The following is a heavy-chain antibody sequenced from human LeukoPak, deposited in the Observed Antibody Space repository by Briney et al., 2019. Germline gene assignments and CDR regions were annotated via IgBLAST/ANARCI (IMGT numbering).Heavy chain of an antibody. CDR3: TRAYDSGTYSTFDY. D-gene: IGHD3-10*01. Sequence: GGSLRLSCAASGFTFSSYAMSWVRQAPGKGLVWVSCIDPDGTETTYADSVKGRLTISRDNAKNTVFLQMNNLTAEDTAVYYCTRAYDSGTYSTFDYWGQGALVTVTS. CDR2: IDPDGTET. CDR1: GFTFSSYA. J-gene: IGHJ4*02. V-gene: IGHV3-74*01.